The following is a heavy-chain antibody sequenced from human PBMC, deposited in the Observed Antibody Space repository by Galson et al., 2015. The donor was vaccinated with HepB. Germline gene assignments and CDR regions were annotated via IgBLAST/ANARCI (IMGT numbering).Heavy chain of an antibody. D-gene: IGHD1-26*01. CDR3: ASLLLSGSYGY. Sequence: CKASGGTFSSYAISWVRQAPGQGLEWMGRIIPILGIANYAQKFQGRVTITADKSTSTAYMELSSLRSEDTAVYYCASLLLSGSYGYWGQGTLVTVSS. J-gene: IGHJ4*02. CDR1: GGTFSSYA. V-gene: IGHV1-69*04. CDR2: IIPILGIA.